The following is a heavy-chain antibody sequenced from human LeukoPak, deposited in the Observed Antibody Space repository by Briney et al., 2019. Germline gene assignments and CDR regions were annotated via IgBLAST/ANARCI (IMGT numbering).Heavy chain of an antibody. Sequence: EASVKVSCKASGYTFTSYGISWVRQAPGQGLEWMGCISAYNGNTNYAQKLQGRVTMTTDTSTSTAYMELRSLRSDDTAVYYCARDLRRYYGSGSSYDYWGQGTLVTVSS. V-gene: IGHV1-18*01. J-gene: IGHJ4*02. CDR2: ISAYNGNT. D-gene: IGHD3-10*01. CDR3: ARDLRRYYGSGSSYDY. CDR1: GYTFTSYG.